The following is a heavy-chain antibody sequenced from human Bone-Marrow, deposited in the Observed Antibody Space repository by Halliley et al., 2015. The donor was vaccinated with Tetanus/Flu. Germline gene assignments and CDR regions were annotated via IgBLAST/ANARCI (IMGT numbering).Heavy chain of an antibody. D-gene: IGHD4-17*01. J-gene: IGHJ3*02. CDR2: INSDGSTS. V-gene: IGHV3-74*01. Sequence: INSDGSTSDSADSVKGRFTISRDNAKNTLYLQMNSLRAEDTAIYYCASWATVTTPGGDDAFDIWGQGTMVTVSS. CDR3: ASWATVTTPGGDDAFDI.